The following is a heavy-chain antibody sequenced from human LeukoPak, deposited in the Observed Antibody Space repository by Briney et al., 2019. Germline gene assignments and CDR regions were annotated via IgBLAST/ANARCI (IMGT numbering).Heavy chain of an antibody. CDR3: TRVGGYPNWFDP. CDR2: IRSKAYGGTT. J-gene: IGHJ5*02. V-gene: IGHV3-49*04. Sequence: PGRSLRLFCTASGFTFGDYAMSWVRQAPGKGLEWVGFIRSKAYGGTTEYAASVEGRFTISRDDSKSIAYLQMNSLKTEDTAVYYCTRVGGYPNWFDPWGQGTLVTVSS. CDR1: GFTFGDYA. D-gene: IGHD1-26*01.